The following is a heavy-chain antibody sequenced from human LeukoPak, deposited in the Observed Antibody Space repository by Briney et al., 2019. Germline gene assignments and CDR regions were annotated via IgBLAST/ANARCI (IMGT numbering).Heavy chain of an antibody. V-gene: IGHV1-69*13. D-gene: IGHD2-2*01. CDR3: ARLRNIVVVPAAINTPNWFDP. J-gene: IGHJ5*02. CDR2: IIPIFGTA. Sequence: SVKVSCKASGGTFSSYAISWVRQAPGQGLEWMGGIIPIFGTANYAQKFQRRVTITADESTSTAYMELSSLRSEDTAVYYCARLRNIVVVPAAINTPNWFDPWGQGTLVTVSS. CDR1: GGTFSSYA.